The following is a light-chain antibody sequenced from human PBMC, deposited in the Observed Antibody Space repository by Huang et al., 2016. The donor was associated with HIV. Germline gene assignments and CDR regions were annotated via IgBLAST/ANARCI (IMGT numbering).Light chain of an antibody. CDR1: QSIRNSY. V-gene: IGKV3D-20*01. J-gene: IGKJ2*01. CDR2: DAS. CDR3: QQYGSSSYT. Sequence: EIVLTQSPATLSLSPGERATLSCRATQSIRNSYLAWFQQKPGLAPRLLLYDASNRDTGIPERVSGGGSGTDFTLTISRLEPEDFAVYYCQQYGSSSYTFGQGTKLELK.